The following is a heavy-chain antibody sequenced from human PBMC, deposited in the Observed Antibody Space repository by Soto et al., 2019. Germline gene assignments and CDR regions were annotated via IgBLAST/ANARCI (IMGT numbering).Heavy chain of an antibody. CDR2: IDWDDDK. J-gene: IGHJ4*02. Sequence: SCPTLVNPTQTLPLTCTFSGFSLSTSGMCVSWIRQPPGKALEWLALIDWDDDKYYSTSLKTRLTISKDTSKNQVVLTMTNMDPVDTATYYCARGPAVATHFDYWGQGTLVTVSS. CDR3: ARGPAVATHFDY. D-gene: IGHD6-19*01. V-gene: IGHV2-70*01. CDR1: GFSLSTSGMC.